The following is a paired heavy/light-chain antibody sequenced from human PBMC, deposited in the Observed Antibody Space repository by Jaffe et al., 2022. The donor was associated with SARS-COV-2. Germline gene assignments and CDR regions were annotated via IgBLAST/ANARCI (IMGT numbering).Light chain of an antibody. Sequence: EIVLTQSPGTLSLSPGDTASLSCRASQRVSSTYLVWYQQKPGQAPRLLMYAASSRATGVPDRFRGSGSGTDFTLTISRLEPEDFGVYYCQQYDGSRTFGQGTRLEIK. J-gene: IGKJ5*01. CDR1: QRVSSTY. V-gene: IGKV3-20*01. CDR3: QQYDGSRT. CDR2: AAS.
Heavy chain of an antibody. CDR2: FDPEDGET. CDR3: TTEGLFASFDF. J-gene: IGHJ4*02. D-gene: IGHD2-21*01. V-gene: IGHV1-24*01. CDR1: GHTLGDLA. Sequence: QVQLEQSGAEVKKPGASVKVSCKVTGHTLGDLAVHWVRQAPGKGLEWMGGFDPEDGETIYAQKFQGRVSMNQDTSTYTAYMELTTLGSEDTAVYYCTTEGLFASFDFWGQGTLVTVSP.